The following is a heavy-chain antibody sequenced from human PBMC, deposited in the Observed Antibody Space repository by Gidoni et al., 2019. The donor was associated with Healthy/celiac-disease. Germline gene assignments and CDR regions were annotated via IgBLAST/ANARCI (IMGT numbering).Heavy chain of an antibody. J-gene: IGHJ4*02. Sequence: EVQLLESGGGLVQPGGSLRLSCAGSGFTFSSYWMSWVRQAPGKGLEWLANIKQDESEKYYVDSVKGRFTISRDNAKNSLYLQMNSLRAEDTAVYYCARDPYSGYDHLYAPPDYWGQGTLVTVSS. V-gene: IGHV3-7*03. CDR1: GFTFSSYW. CDR3: ARDPYSGYDHLYAPPDY. CDR2: IKQDESEK. D-gene: IGHD5-12*01.